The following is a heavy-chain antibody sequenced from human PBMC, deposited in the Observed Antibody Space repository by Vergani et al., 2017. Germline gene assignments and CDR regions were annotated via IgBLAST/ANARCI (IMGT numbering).Heavy chain of an antibody. CDR1: GFTFSSYA. CDR3: AKVGYYYDSSGYSSL. CDR2: ISGSGGST. V-gene: IGHV3-23*04. D-gene: IGHD3-22*01. J-gene: IGHJ4*02. Sequence: VQLVESGGGLVKPGGSLRLSCAASGFTFSSYAMSWVRQAPGKGLEWVSAISGSGGSTYYADSVKGRFTISRDNSKNTLYLQMNSLRAEVTAVYYCAKVGYYYDSSGYSSLWGQGTLVTVSS.